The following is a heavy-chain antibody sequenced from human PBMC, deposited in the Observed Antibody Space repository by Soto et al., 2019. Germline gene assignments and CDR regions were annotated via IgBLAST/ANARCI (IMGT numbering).Heavy chain of an antibody. J-gene: IGHJ4*02. CDR3: AKAVSGYYFDY. CDR1: GYTFSRSW. Sequence: EVQLVESGGGLVHPGGSLRLSCSASGYTFSRSWMHWVRQPPAKGLVWVSRIDGDGTSTSYADSVKGRFTISRDNAKNTLYLQMNGLRAEDTAVYYCAKAVSGYYFDYWGQGSLVTVSS. V-gene: IGHV3-74*01. CDR2: IDGDGTST. D-gene: IGHD2-8*01.